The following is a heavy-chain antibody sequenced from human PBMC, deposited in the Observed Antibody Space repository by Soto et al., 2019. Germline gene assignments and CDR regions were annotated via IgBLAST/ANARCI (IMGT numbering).Heavy chain of an antibody. CDR1: AGSISSFY. CDR3: ARSVQSSGWDSWYFDL. D-gene: IGHD6-19*01. V-gene: IGHV4-59*01. CDR2: IYYSGRT. Sequence: QVQLQESRPGLVKPSETLSLTCSVSAGSISSFYWSWIRQPPGKALEWIAYIYYSGRTNYNPSLTSRVTIAVDTSKTRFSLDLSSVTAADTAVYSCARSVQSSGWDSWYFDLWGRGTLVTVSS. J-gene: IGHJ2*01.